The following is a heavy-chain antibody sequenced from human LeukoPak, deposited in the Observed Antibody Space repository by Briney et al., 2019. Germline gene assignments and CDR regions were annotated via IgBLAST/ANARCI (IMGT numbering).Heavy chain of an antibody. CDR2: IGTAGDT. CDR3: ARSSRELGGYAPWELMPPFDY. J-gene: IGHJ4*02. Sequence: GGSLRLSCAASGFTFSSYDMHWVRQATGKGLEWVSAIGTAGDTYYPGSVKGRFTISRENAKNSLYLQMNSLRAGDTAVYYCARSSRELGGYAPWELMPPFDYWGQGTLVTVSS. CDR1: GFTFSSYD. D-gene: IGHD1-7*01. V-gene: IGHV3-13*01.